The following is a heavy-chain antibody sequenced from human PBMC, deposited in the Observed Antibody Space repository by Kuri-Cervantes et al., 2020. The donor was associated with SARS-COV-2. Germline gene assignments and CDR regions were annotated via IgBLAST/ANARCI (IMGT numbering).Heavy chain of an antibody. CDR3: AKGGSTLATINRWASS. CDR2: IWYDGSNK. J-gene: IGHJ5*02. CDR1: GFTFSSYG. Sequence: GESLKISCAASGFTFSSYGMHWVRQAPGKGLEWVAVIWYDGSNKYYADSVKGRFTISRDNSKNTLYLQMNSLRVEDTAVYYCAKGGSTLATINRWASSWGQGTLVTVSS. V-gene: IGHV3-33*06. D-gene: IGHD5-12*01.